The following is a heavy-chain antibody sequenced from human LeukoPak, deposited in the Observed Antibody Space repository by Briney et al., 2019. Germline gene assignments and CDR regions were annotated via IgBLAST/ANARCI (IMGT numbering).Heavy chain of an antibody. J-gene: IGHJ3*02. CDR1: GYSISSGYY. D-gene: IGHD4-17*01. CDR2: IYHSGST. CDR3: ARLYGDPARGAFDI. V-gene: IGHV4-38-2*01. Sequence: SETLSLTCAVSGYSISSGYYWGWIRHPPGKGLEWIGSIYHSGSTYYTPPFRSRATISVATSKNRSPLKLSLAPAQKPVVYYCARLYGDPARGAFDIWGQGTMVTVSS.